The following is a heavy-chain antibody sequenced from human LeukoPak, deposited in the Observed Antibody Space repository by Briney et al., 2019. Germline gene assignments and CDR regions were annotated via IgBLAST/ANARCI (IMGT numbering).Heavy chain of an antibody. V-gene: IGHV1-46*01. CDR3: ARALGYCSSTSCLYDAFDI. Sequence: ASVKVSCKASGYTFTSYYMHWVRQAPGQGLEWMGIINPSGGSTSYAQKFQGRVTMTRDTSTSTVYMELSSLRSEETAVYYCARALGYCSSTSCLYDAFDIWGQGTMVTVSS. CDR2: INPSGGST. J-gene: IGHJ3*02. D-gene: IGHD2-2*01. CDR1: GYTFTSYY.